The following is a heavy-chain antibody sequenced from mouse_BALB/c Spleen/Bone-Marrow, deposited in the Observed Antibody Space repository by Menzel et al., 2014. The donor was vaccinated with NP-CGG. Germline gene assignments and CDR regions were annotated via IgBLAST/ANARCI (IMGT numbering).Heavy chain of an antibody. V-gene: IGHV14-3*02. D-gene: IGHD1-1*01. J-gene: IGHJ3*01. Sequence: EVQRVESGAELVKPGASVKLSCTASGFNIXDTYMHWVKQRPEQGLEWIGRIDPANGNTKYDPKFQGKATITADTSSNTAYLQLSSLTSEDTAVYYCAPYYYGSSLFAYWGQGTLVTVSA. CDR1: GFNIXDTY. CDR3: APYYYGSSLFAY. CDR2: IDPANGNT.